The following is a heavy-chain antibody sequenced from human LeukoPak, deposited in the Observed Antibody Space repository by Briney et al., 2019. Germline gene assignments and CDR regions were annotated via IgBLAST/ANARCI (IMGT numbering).Heavy chain of an antibody. D-gene: IGHD6-13*01. V-gene: IGHV3-30*18. CDR1: GFTFSSYG. CDR3: AKPYSSSWYGLFDY. Sequence: GGSLRLSCAASGFTFSSYGMHWVRQAPGKGLEWVVVISYDGSNKYYADSVKGRFTISRDNSKNTLYLQMNSLRAEDTAVYYCAKPYSSSWYGLFDYWGQGTLVTVSS. CDR2: ISYDGSNK. J-gene: IGHJ4*02.